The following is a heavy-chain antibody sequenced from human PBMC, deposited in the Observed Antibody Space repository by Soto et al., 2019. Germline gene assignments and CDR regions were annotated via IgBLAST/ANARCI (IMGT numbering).Heavy chain of an antibody. V-gene: IGHV1-2*02. CDR1: GFSFTGYY. Sequence: ASVKVSCKASGFSFTGYYIHWLRQAPGQGLEWMGWINAHSGGTEYAQKFQGRVTLTRDTSIATAYLTLTSLTSDDTALYYCAKDLTRQLAYWLDPWGQGSQVTVTS. CDR3: AKDLTRQLAYWLDP. J-gene: IGHJ5*02. CDR2: INAHSGGT. D-gene: IGHD6-6*01.